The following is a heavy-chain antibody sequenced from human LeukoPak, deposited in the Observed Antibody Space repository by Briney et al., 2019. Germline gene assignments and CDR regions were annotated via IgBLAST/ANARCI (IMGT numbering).Heavy chain of an antibody. CDR3: ARKPYCTSEMCWALYY. J-gene: IGHJ4*02. CDR1: GFTFNTYA. V-gene: IGHV3-23*01. Sequence: PGGSLRLSCAASGFTFNTYAMSWVRQAPGKGLEWVSSISGTGDSTHYADSVKGRFTISRDNSKNTLYLQMNSLRAVDTAVYYCARKPYCTSEMCWALYYGGQGTLVTVSS. CDR2: ISGTGDST. D-gene: IGHD2-8*01.